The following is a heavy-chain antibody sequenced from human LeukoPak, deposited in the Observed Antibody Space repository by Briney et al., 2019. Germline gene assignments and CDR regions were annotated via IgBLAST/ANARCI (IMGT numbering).Heavy chain of an antibody. V-gene: IGHV3-23*01. CDR1: GFTFTNYA. Sequence: GGSLRLSCAASGFTFTNYAMTWVRQAPGRGLEWVSSISRSGGNAYYAKSEDGRFTVSRDSSRDTLFLQMNSLRAEDTAVYYCARDVEVCRVGACYWTTFDCWGQGALVTVSS. CDR2: ISRSGGNA. J-gene: IGHJ4*02. D-gene: IGHD2-21*02. CDR3: ARDVEVCRVGACYWTTFDC.